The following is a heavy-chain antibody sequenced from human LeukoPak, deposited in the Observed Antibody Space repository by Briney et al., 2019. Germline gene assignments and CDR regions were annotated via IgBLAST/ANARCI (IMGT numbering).Heavy chain of an antibody. CDR1: GGSLSSYY. CDR3: ARDWSDCSSTSCYTVNWFDP. V-gene: IGHV4-4*07. J-gene: IGHJ5*02. CDR2: IYTSGST. D-gene: IGHD2-2*02. Sequence: SETLSLTCTVSGGSLSSYYWSWIRQPAGKGLEWVGRIYTSGSTNYNPFLKSRVTMSVDTSKNQFSLKLSSVTAADTAVYYCARDWSDCSSTSCYTVNWFDPWGQGTLVTVSS.